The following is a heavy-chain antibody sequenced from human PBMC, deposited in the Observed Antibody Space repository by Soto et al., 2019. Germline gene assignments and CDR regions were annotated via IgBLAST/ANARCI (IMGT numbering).Heavy chain of an antibody. CDR3: ARNGRVTMVRGVPEMIFDP. D-gene: IGHD3-10*01. J-gene: IGHJ5*02. V-gene: IGHV4-61*05. CDR2: IYYSGST. CDR1: GGSISSSSYY. Sequence: SETLSLTCTVSGGSISSSSYYWGWIRQPPGKGLEWIGYIYYSGSTNYNPSLKSRVTISVDTSKNQFSLKLSSVTAADTAVYYCARNGRVTMVRGVPEMIFDPRGQGTLVTVSS.